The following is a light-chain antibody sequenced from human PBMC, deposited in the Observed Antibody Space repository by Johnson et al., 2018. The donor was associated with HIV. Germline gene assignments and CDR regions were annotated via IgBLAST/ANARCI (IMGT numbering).Light chain of an antibody. V-gene: IGLV1-51*02. CDR2: ENN. Sequence: QSVLTQSPSVSAAPGQKVTISCSGSSSNIGNNYVSWYQQLPGTAPKLLIYENNKRPSGIPDRFSGSKSGTSATLGITGLPTGDEADYYCGTLDSSLSGYVFGTGTKVTVL. J-gene: IGLJ1*01. CDR3: GTLDSSLSGYV. CDR1: SSNIGNNY.